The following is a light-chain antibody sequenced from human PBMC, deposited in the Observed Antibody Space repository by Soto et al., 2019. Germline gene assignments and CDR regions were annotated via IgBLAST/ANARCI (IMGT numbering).Light chain of an antibody. CDR3: QQSYFTPLT. CDR1: QSIGRY. Sequence: DVQMTQSPSSLSASVGDRVTITCRASQSIGRYLNWYQQKPGKAPKLLMYAASSLRSGVPSRFSGSGSGTDFTLTISSLQPEDFATYYCQQSYFTPLTFGGGTKVEIK. J-gene: IGKJ4*01. CDR2: AAS. V-gene: IGKV1-39*01.